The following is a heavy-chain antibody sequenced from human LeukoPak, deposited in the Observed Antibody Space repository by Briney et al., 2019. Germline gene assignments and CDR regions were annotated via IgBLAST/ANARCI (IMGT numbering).Heavy chain of an antibody. CDR2: ISGSSHYT. D-gene: IGHD1-14*01. CDR3: ARDHSEPGVFFDS. V-gene: IGHV3-11*05. Sequence: PGGSLRLSCAASGFTFSDHYMSWIRQAPGKGLEWVSYISGSSHYTNTADSVKGRFTISRDNAKNSLYLQMNSLRAEDTAVYFCARDHSEPGVFFDSWGQGTLVTVSS. J-gene: IGHJ4*02. CDR1: GFTFSDHY.